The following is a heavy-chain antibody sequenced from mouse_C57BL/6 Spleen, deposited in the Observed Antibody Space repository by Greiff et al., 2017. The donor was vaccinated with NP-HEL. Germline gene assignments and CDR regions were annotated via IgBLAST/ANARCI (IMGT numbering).Heavy chain of an antibody. CDR3: ARDAAYGNYAVDY. CDR1: GFTFSSYA. D-gene: IGHD2-1*01. CDR2: ISDGGSYT. V-gene: IGHV5-4*01. J-gene: IGHJ4*01. Sequence: EVKLVESGGGLVKPGGSLKLSCAASGFTFSSYAMSWVRQTPEKRLEWVATISDGGSYTYYPDNVKGRFTISRDNAKNNLYLQMSHLKSEDTAMYYCARDAAYGNYAVDYWGQGTSVTVSS.